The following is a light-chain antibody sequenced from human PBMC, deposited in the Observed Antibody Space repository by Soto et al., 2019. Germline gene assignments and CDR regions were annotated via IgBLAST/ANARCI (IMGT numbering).Light chain of an antibody. J-gene: IGKJ2*01. Sequence: EIVMTQSPATLSVSPGERATLSCRASQIVSNNLAWYQQKPGQTPRILIYGASTRATGIPVRFSGSGSGTEFTLTISSLQSEDFAVYYCQQYNNWPPVTFGQGTKLEIK. CDR2: GAS. CDR3: QQYNNWPPVT. V-gene: IGKV3-15*01. CDR1: QIVSNN.